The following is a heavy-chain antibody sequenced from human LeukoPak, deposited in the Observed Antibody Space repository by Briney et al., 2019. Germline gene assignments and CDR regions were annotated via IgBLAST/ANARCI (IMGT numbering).Heavy chain of an antibody. CDR2: ISGSSSYI. CDR1: GFTFSSYS. D-gene: IGHD3-10*01. J-gene: IGHJ4*02. V-gene: IGHV3-21*01. CDR3: ARADGSPYFDY. Sequence: GGSLRLSCAASGFTFSSYSMNWVRQAPGKGLEWVSSISGSSSYIYYADSVKGRFTISRDNAKNSLYLQMNSLRAEDTAVYYCARADGSPYFDYWGQGTLVTVSS.